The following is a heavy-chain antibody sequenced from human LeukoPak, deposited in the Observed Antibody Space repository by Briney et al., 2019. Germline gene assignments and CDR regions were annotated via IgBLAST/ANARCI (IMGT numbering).Heavy chain of an antibody. CDR2: LTTDGGST. D-gene: IGHD1-26*01. J-gene: IGHJ4*02. Sequence: GGSLRLSCAASGFTFRNYDMSWVRQAPGKGLEWVSSLTTDGGSTEYADSVKGRFTISRDNSKDTLYLQMNSLRAEDTALYYCAKSLVRWAFDYWGQGTLVTVSS. CDR3: AKSLVRWAFDY. V-gene: IGHV3-23*01. CDR1: GFTFRNYD.